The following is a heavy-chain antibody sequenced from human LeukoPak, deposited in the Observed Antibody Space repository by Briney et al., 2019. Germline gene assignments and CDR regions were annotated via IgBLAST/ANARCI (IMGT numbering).Heavy chain of an antibody. CDR2: TYYRSRWYY. Sequence: SQTLSLTCAISGDSVSSNSAAWNWIGQSPSRGLEWLGRTYYRSRWYYDYAESVKSRITINPDTSKNQFSLQLRSVSPEDTAVYYCAREVDSHGTLFYYGMDVWGQGTTVTVSS. V-gene: IGHV6-1*01. CDR3: AREVDSHGTLFYYGMDV. D-gene: IGHD6-13*01. J-gene: IGHJ6*02. CDR1: GDSVSSNSAA.